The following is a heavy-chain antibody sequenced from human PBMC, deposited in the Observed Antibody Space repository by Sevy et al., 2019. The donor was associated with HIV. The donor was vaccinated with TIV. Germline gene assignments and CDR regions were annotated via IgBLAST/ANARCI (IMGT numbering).Heavy chain of an antibody. CDR3: AKDRPRPYYDFWSGWGANWFDP. CDR1: GFTFSSYG. Sequence: GRSLRLSCAASGFTFSSYGMHWVRQAPGKGLEWVAVISYDGSNKYYADSVKGRFTISRDNSKNTLYLQMNSLRAEDTAVYYCAKDRPRPYYDFWSGWGANWFDPWGQGTLVTVSS. CDR2: ISYDGSNK. V-gene: IGHV3-30*18. D-gene: IGHD3-3*01. J-gene: IGHJ5*02.